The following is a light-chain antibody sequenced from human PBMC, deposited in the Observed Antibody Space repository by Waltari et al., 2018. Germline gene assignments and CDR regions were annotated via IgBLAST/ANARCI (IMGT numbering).Light chain of an antibody. V-gene: IGLV2-23*01. CDR3: CSYAGSYTWV. Sequence: QSALTQPASVSGSPGQSITISCTGTSSAVGNYNLVSWYQHYPGKAPKVMIYDDNRRPSGVSDRFSGSKSGNTASLTISGVQAEDEADYYCCSYAGSYTWVFGGGTKLTVL. CDR1: SSAVGNYNL. CDR2: DDN. J-gene: IGLJ3*02.